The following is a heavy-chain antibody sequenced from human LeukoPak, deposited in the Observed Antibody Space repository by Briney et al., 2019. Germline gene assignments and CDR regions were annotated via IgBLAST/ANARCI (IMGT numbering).Heavy chain of an antibody. Sequence: GGSLRLSCAASGFTFSRYSMNWVRQAPGKGLDWVSSISSSSSYIYYADSVKGRFTISRDNAKNSLHLQMNSLRAEDTAVYYCAREKGNVIMLYAPTGPYDYWGQGTLVTVSS. CDR2: ISSSSSYI. D-gene: IGHD2-8*01. V-gene: IGHV3-21*01. J-gene: IGHJ4*02. CDR3: AREKGNVIMLYAPTGPYDY. CDR1: GFTFSRYS.